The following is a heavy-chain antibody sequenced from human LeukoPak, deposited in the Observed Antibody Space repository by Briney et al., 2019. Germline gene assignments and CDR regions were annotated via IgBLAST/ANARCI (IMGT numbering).Heavy chain of an antibody. CDR1: GGSISSSSYY. J-gene: IGHJ6*02. V-gene: IGHV4-39*01. Sequence: SETLSLTCTVSGGSISSSSYYWGWIRQPPGKGLEWIGSIYYSGSTYYSPSLKSRVTISVDTSKNQFSLKLSSVTAADTAVYYCAREIVVVPAAIDYYYYGMDVWGQGTTVTVSS. CDR3: AREIVVVPAAIDYYYYGMDV. CDR2: IYYSGST. D-gene: IGHD2-2*01.